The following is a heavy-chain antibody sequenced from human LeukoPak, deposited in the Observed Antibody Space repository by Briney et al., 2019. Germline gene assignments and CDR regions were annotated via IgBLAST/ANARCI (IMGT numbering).Heavy chain of an antibody. CDR3: ARDLMRGNEGFDY. Sequence: SETLSLTCTVSGGSISSSSYYWGWIRQPPGTGLEWLGSIYYSGSTYYNPSLKSRVTISVDTSKNQFSLKLSSVTAADTAVYYCARDLMRGNEGFDYWGQGILVPVSS. CDR2: IYYSGST. D-gene: IGHD2-8*01. V-gene: IGHV4-39*02. CDR1: GGSISSSSYY. J-gene: IGHJ4*02.